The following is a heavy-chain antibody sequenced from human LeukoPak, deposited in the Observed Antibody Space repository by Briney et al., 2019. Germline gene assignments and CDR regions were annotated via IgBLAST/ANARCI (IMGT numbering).Heavy chain of an antibody. Sequence: SETLSLTCAVYGGSFSGYYWSWIRQPPGKGLEWIGEINHSGSTNYNPSLKSRVTISVDTSKNQFSLKLSSVTAADTAVYYCARGLRWDAFDIWGQGTMVTVSS. CDR1: GGSFSGYY. D-gene: IGHD5-24*01. CDR3: ARGLRWDAFDI. V-gene: IGHV4-34*01. CDR2: INHSGST. J-gene: IGHJ3*02.